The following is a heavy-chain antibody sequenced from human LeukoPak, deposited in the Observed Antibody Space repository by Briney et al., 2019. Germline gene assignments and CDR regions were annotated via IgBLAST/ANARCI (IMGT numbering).Heavy chain of an antibody. V-gene: IGHV4-59*01. CDR2: IYYSGST. CDR1: GGSISSYY. J-gene: IGHJ4*02. Sequence: PSETLSFTCTVSGGSISSYYWSWIRQPPGKGLEWIGYIYYSGSTNYNPSLKSRVTISVDTSKNQFSLKLSSVTAADTAVYYCARVSRYEVGANFDYWGQGTLVTVSS. D-gene: IGHD1-26*01. CDR3: ARVSRYEVGANFDY.